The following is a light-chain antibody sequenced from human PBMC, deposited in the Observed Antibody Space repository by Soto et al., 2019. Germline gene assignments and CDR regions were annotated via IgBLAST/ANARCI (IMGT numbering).Light chain of an antibody. J-gene: IGKJ1*01. Sequence: ENMLTLSPGTLSLTPRERATLSCRASQSVSSSYLAWYQQKPGQAPRLLIYGASSRATGIPDRFSGSGTGTDFTLTFSRLEPEDFAVYYCQQYGSSLGTFGQGTKV. CDR2: GAS. CDR1: QSVSSSY. CDR3: QQYGSSLGT. V-gene: IGKV3-20*01.